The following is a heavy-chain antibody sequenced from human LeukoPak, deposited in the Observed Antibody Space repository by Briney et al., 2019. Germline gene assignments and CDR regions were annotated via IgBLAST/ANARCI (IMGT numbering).Heavy chain of an antibody. J-gene: IGHJ4*02. CDR3: ATGPPSGYYFDY. Sequence: ASVKVSCKASGYTFTSYGITWVRQAPGQGLEWMGWLSAYKGNTNYAQKLQGRVTMTTDTSTSTAYMELRSLRSEDTAVYYCATGPPSGYYFDYWGQGTLVTVSS. CDR1: GYTFTSYG. V-gene: IGHV1-18*01. CDR2: LSAYKGNT.